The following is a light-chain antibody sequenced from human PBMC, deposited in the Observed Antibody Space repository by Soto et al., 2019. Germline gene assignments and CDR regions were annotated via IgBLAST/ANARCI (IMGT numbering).Light chain of an antibody. CDR1: SSDVGGYNY. CDR3: SSYTSSSTPYV. Sequence: QSALTQPASVSGSPGQSITISCTGTSSDVGGYNYVSWYQQHPVKAPKLMIYDVTNRPSGVSDRFSGSKSGNTASLTISGLQAYDEADYYCSSYTSSSTPYVFGTGTQLTVL. CDR2: DVT. J-gene: IGLJ1*01. V-gene: IGLV2-14*01.